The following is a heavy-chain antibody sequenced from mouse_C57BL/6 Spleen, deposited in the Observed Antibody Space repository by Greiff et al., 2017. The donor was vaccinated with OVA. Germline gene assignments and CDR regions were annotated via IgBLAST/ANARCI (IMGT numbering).Heavy chain of an antibody. D-gene: IGHD2-5*01. CDR3: ARSHYSNPDY. CDR2: IDPSDSET. J-gene: IGHJ2*01. Sequence: QVQLQQPGAELVRPGSSVKLSCKASGYTFTSYWMHWVKQRPIQGLEWIGNIDPSDSETHYNQKFKDKATLTVDKSSSTAYMQLSSLTSEDSAVYYCARSHYSNPDYWGQGTTLTVSS. CDR1: GYTFTSYW. V-gene: IGHV1-52*01.